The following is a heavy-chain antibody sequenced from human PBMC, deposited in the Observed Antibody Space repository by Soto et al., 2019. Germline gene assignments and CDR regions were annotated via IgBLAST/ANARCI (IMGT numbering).Heavy chain of an antibody. CDR3: ARGMESSGYYPNAEYFQH. CDR1: GFTFSSYS. Sequence: GGSLRLSCAASGFTFSSYSMNWVRQAPGKGLEWVSSISSSSSYIYYADSVKGRFTISRDNAKNSLYLQMNSLRAEDTAVYYCARGMESSGYYPNAEYFQHWGQGTLVTVSS. D-gene: IGHD3-22*01. J-gene: IGHJ1*01. CDR2: ISSSSSYI. V-gene: IGHV3-21*01.